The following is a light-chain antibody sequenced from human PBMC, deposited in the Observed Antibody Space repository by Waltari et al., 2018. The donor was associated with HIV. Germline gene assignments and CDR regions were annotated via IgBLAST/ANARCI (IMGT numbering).Light chain of an antibody. Sequence: DIQMTQSTSTLSASVGDRVTITCRASKSISSWLAWYQQKPGKAPKLLIQKASSLESEVPSRFSGSGSGTEFTLTISSLQPDDFATYYCQQYNSYLYTFGQGTKLEIK. CDR1: KSISSW. CDR2: KAS. J-gene: IGKJ2*01. CDR3: QQYNSYLYT. V-gene: IGKV1-5*03.